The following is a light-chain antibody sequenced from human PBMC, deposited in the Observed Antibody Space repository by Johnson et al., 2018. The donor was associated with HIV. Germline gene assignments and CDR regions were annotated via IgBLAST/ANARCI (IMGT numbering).Light chain of an antibody. CDR2: ENN. CDR3: GTWDSSPRAGV. CDR1: SSNIGNNY. J-gene: IGLJ1*01. Sequence: QPVLTQPPSVSAAPGQKVTISCSGSSSNIGNNYVSWYQQLPGTAPKLLIYENNKRPSGIPDRVSGSKSGTSATLGITGLQTGDEADYYCGTWDSSPRAGVFGTGTKVTVL. V-gene: IGLV1-51*02.